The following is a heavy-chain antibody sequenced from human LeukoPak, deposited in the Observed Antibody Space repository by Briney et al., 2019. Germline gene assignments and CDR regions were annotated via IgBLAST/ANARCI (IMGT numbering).Heavy chain of an antibody. V-gene: IGHV4-59*01. CDR3: ASTRYCSSTSCPPADWFDP. CDR2: IYYSGST. CDR1: GGSISSYY. J-gene: IGHJ5*02. D-gene: IGHD2-2*01. Sequence: SETLSLTCTVSGGSISSYYWSWIRQPPGKGLEWIGYIYYSGSTNYNPYLKSRVTISVDTSRNQFSLKLSSVTAADTAVYYCASTRYCSSTSCPPADWFDPWGQGTLVTVSS.